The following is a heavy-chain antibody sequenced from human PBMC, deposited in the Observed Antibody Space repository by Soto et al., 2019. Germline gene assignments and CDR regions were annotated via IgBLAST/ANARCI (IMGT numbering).Heavy chain of an antibody. D-gene: IGHD3-16*01. V-gene: IGHV3-11*05. CDR1: GVTFSDYY. J-gene: IGHJ3*02. CDR2: ISGSRSYT. Sequence: QVQLVESGGGLVKPGGSLRLSCAASGVTFSDYYMNWIRQATGKGLEWVSYISGSRSYTNYADSVKGRFTISRDNAKNSLYLQMNSLRAEDTAVYDCARVAYDAFDIWGQGTMVTVSS. CDR3: ARVAYDAFDI.